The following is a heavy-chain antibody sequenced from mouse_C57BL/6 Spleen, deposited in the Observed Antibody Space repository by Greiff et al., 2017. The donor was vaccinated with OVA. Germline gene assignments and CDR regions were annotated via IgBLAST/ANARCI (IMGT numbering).Heavy chain of an antibody. D-gene: IGHD3-2*02. J-gene: IGHJ2*01. V-gene: IGHV1-82*01. Sequence: LQESGPELVKPGASVKISCKASGYAFSSSWMNWVKQRPGKGLEWIGRLYPGDGDTNYNGKFKGKATLTADKSSSTAYMQLSSLTSEDSAVYFCAVSGNYFDYWGQGTTLTVSS. CDR2: LYPGDGDT. CDR1: GYAFSSSW. CDR3: AVSGNYFDY.